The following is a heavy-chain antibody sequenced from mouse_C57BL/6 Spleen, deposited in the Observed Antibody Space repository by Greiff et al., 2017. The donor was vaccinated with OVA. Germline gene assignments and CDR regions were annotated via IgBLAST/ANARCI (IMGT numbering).Heavy chain of an antibody. J-gene: IGHJ2*01. CDR2: IFPGSGCP. V-gene: IGHV1-9*01. CDR1: GYTFTGYW. CDR3: ARAGDLDY. Sequence: VQLHQSGAELVKPGASVKLSCTASGYTFTGYWLEWVKQRPGHGLEWIGEIFPGSGCPNYNEKFKGQATFTADTSSNTSYMQLSRLETEDSASYYGARAGDLDYWGQGTTLTVSS.